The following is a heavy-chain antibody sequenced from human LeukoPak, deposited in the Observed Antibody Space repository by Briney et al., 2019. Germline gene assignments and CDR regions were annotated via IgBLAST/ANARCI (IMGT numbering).Heavy chain of an antibody. CDR3: ATAGYGYSYGTIHY. CDR2: IYHSGST. CDR1: GGSISSGGYS. Sequence: SETLSLTCAVSGGSISSGGYSWSWIRQPPGKGLEWIGYIYHSGSTYYNPSLKSRVTISVDRSKNQFSLKLSSVTAADTAVYYCATAGYGYSYGTIHYWAQGNLVPVSS. J-gene: IGHJ1*01. D-gene: IGHD5-18*01. V-gene: IGHV4-30-2*01.